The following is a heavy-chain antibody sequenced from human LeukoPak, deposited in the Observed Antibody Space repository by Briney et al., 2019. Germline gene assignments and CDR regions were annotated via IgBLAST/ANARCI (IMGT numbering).Heavy chain of an antibody. V-gene: IGHV6-1*01. CDR1: GDSVSSNSAA. D-gene: IGHD4-17*01. CDR2: TYYRSKWDN. J-gene: IGHJ6*03. Sequence: SQTLSLTCAISGDSVSSNSAAWTWIRQSPSRGLELLGRTYYRSKWDNDYAVCVKSRITINPDTSKNQFPLQLNSVTPEDTAVYYCARGRVTTIAHSYYYYIDVWGKGTTVTVSS. CDR3: ARGRVTTIAHSYYYYIDV.